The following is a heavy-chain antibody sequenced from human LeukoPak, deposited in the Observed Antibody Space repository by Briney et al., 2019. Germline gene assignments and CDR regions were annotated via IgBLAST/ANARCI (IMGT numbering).Heavy chain of an antibody. CDR1: GFTFSSYA. V-gene: IGHV3-23*01. CDR3: AKDHYYGSVNDAFDI. D-gene: IGHD3-10*01. CDR2: ISGSGGST. J-gene: IGHJ3*02. Sequence: GGSLRLSCAASGFTFSSYAMSWVRQAPGKGLEWVSAISGSGGSTYYADSVKGRFTISRDNSKNTLYLQTNSLRAEDTAVYYCAKDHYYGSVNDAFDIWGQGTMVTVSS.